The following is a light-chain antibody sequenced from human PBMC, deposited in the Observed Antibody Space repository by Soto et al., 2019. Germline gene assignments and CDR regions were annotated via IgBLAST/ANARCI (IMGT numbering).Light chain of an antibody. J-gene: IGLJ1*01. V-gene: IGLV1-40*01. CDR3: HSYDSSLSGSDV. Sequence: QSVLTQPPSVSGAPGQRVTISCTGSSSNIGAGYDVHWYQQLPGTAPKLLIYGNSNRPSGVPDRFSGSKSGTSASLVITGLQAEDEADYYRHSYDSSLSGSDVFGTGTKLTVL. CDR1: SSNIGAGYD. CDR2: GNS.